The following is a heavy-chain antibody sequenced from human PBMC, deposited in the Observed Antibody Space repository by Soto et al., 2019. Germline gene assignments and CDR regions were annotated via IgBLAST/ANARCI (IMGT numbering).Heavy chain of an antibody. V-gene: IGHV1-69*13. D-gene: IGHD2-15*01. J-gene: IGHJ4*02. CDR3: ADLSLGYCSSTTCPPDY. Sequence: SVKVSCKVSGGSLNQYAISWVRQTPGQGLEWMGGIIPSFGRTSYAQKFQGRVTITADESTTTVNLELRGLRSEDSAISFCADLSLGYCSSTTCPPDYWGQGTLVTVPS. CDR1: GGSLNQYA. CDR2: IIPSFGRT.